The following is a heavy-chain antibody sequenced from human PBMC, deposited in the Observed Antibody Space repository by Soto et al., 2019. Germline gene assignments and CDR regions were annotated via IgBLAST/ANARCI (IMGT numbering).Heavy chain of an antibody. D-gene: IGHD2-15*01. Sequence: GGSLRLSCAASGFTFSSYGMHWVRQAPGKGLEWVAVIWYDGSNKYYADSVKGRFTISRDNSKNTLYLQMNSLRAEDTAVYYCARDGGYCSGGSCYSQTRGPTRAYYYYYYGMDVWGQGTTVTVSS. V-gene: IGHV3-33*01. CDR2: IWYDGSNK. CDR3: ARDGGYCSGGSCYSQTRGPTRAYYYYYYGMDV. J-gene: IGHJ6*02. CDR1: GFTFSSYG.